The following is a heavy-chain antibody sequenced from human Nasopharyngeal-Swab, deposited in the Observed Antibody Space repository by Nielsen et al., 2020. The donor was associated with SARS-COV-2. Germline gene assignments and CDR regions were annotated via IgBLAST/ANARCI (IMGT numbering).Heavy chain of an antibody. Sequence: VRQAPGKGLEWVSSISSSSSYIYYADSVKGRFTISRDNAKNSLYLQMNSLRAEDTAVYYCAREIGDTVTIDYWGQGTRVPSPQ. J-gene: IGHJ4*02. CDR2: ISSSSSYI. D-gene: IGHD4-17*01. V-gene: IGHV3-21*01. CDR3: AREIGDTVTIDY.